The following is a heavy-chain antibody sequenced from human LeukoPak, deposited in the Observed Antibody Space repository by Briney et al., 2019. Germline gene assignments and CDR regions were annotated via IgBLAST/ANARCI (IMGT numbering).Heavy chain of an antibody. CDR3: ARVVRDYYDP. Sequence: PGGSLRLSCAASGFTFSSYEMNWVRQAPGKGLEWVSYISSSGSTIYYADSVKGRFTISRDNAKNSLYLRMNSLRAEDTAVYYCARVVRDYYDPWGQGTLVTVSS. D-gene: IGHD3-10*01. J-gene: IGHJ5*02. V-gene: IGHV3-48*03. CDR2: ISSSGSTI. CDR1: GFTFSSYE.